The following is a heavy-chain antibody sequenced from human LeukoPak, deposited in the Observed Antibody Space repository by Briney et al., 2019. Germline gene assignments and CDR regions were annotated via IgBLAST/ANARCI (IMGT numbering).Heavy chain of an antibody. Sequence: GASVKVSCKASGYTFTGYYMHWVRQAPGQGLEWMGWINPNSGGTNYAQKFQGRVTMTRDTSISTAYMELRSLRSDDTAVYYCARDLKPHSRVRGFFDPWGQGTLVTVSS. CDR2: INPNSGGT. CDR1: GYTFTGYY. CDR3: ARDLKPHSRVRGFFDP. D-gene: IGHD1-26*01. J-gene: IGHJ5*02. V-gene: IGHV1-2*02.